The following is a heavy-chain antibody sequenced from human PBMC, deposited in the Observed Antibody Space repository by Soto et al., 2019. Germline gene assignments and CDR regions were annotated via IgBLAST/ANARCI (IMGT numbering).Heavy chain of an antibody. CDR3: ARDTYYYDSSGYYIGASDAFDI. CDR1: GYPFTSYG. V-gene: IGHV1-18*01. Sequence: ASVKVSCKTSGYPFTSYGIGWVRQAPGQGLEWMAWISPYNGNTYYAQKFQGRVTLTTDTYTNTAYMELRSLRSDDTAVYYCARDTYYYDSSGYYIGASDAFDIWGQGTMVTVSS. D-gene: IGHD3-22*01. J-gene: IGHJ3*02. CDR2: ISPYNGNT.